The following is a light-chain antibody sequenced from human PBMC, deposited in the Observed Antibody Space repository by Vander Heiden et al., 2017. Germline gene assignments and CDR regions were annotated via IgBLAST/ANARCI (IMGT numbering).Light chain of an antibody. Sequence: QSSLTHPPSASGSPGQSVTISCTGTSSDGGGYNFVSWYQQHPGKAPKLMIYEVTQRPSGVPDRFSGSKSGNTASLTVSGLQAEDEADYYCISYAGSNSFVFGTGTKVTVL. V-gene: IGLV2-8*01. CDR1: SSDGGGYNF. J-gene: IGLJ1*01. CDR3: ISYAGSNSFV. CDR2: EVT.